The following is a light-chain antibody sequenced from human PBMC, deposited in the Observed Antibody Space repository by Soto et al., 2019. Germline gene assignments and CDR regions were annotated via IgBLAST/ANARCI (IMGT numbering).Light chain of an antibody. V-gene: IGLV2-14*01. CDR3: SSYASSGAVV. Sequence: QSALTQPASVSGSPGQPITISCTGTSSDVGAYNYVSWYQLHPGKAPKLMIYEVNNRPSGVSHRFSGSKSGNTASLTFSGLQPEDEADYYCSSYASSGAVVFGAGTKLTVL. CDR1: SSDVGAYNY. J-gene: IGLJ3*02. CDR2: EVN.